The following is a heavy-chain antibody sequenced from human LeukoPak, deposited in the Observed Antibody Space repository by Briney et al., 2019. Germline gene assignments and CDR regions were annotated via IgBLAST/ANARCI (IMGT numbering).Heavy chain of an antibody. Sequence: PGGSLRLSCAASGFTFDDYTMHWVRQAPGKGLEWVSSVFWGGINTYYADSVKGRFTISRDDSKKSLYLQMDSLRTEDTALYYCANNLSPKNQDALFHMWGQGTMVTVSS. J-gene: IGHJ3*02. CDR3: ANNLSPKNQDALFHM. V-gene: IGHV3-43*01. CDR1: GFTFDDYT. D-gene: IGHD3-16*02. CDR2: VFWGGINT.